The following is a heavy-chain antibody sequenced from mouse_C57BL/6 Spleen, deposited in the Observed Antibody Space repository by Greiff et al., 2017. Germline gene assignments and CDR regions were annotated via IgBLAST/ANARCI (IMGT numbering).Heavy chain of an antibody. CDR2: IYPGSGST. J-gene: IGHJ3*01. D-gene: IGHD1-1*01. CDR1: GYTFTSYW. V-gene: IGHV1-55*01. CDR3: ARMEDYCGSPAWFAY. Sequence: VQLQQPGAELVKPGASVKMSCKASGYTFTSYWITWVKQRPGQGLEWIGDIYPGSGSTNYNEKFKSKATLTVDTSSSTAYMQLSSLTSEDSAVYYCARMEDYCGSPAWFAYWGQGTLVTVSA.